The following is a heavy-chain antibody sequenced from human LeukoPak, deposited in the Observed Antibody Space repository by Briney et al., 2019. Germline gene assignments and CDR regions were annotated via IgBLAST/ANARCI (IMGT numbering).Heavy chain of an antibody. V-gene: IGHV4-59*01. CDR1: GGSISSYY. CDR3: ARSGWYLFDY. Sequence: SETLSLTCTVSGGSISSYYWSWIRQPPGKGLEWIGYIYYSGSTNYNPSLKRRVTISVDTSKNQFSLKLSSVTAADTAVYYCARSGWYLFDYWGQGTLVTVSS. J-gene: IGHJ4*02. D-gene: IGHD6-19*01. CDR2: IYYSGST.